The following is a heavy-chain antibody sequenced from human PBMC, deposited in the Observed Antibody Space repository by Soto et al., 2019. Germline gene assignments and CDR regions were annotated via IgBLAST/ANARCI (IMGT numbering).Heavy chain of an antibody. CDR2: MKPNRCNT. CDR1: GFTFTKYD. V-gene: IGHV1-8*01. J-gene: IGHJ4*02. D-gene: IGHD6-19*01. Sequence: GASVKVSCKGSGFTFTKYDIKWVRPAPGPGLEWMGWMKPNRCNTGYAQKFQGRVTVTRNTSISTAYMELSSLRSEVTAVYYCARGRGAVAAVDYWGQGTLVTV. CDR3: ARGRGAVAAVDY.